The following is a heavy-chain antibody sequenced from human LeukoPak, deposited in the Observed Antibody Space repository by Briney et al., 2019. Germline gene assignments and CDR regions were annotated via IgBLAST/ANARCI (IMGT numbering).Heavy chain of an antibody. D-gene: IGHD4-17*01. J-gene: IGHJ4*02. Sequence: SETLSLTCAVYGGSFSGYYWSWIRQPPGKGLEWIGEINHGGSTSYRPSLKSRLTMSVDTSKNQFSLKLGSVTAADTAVYYCARVRGGLMTAVTPGYDFWGQGTLVTVSS. CDR3: ARVRGGLMTAVTPGYDF. CDR2: INHGGST. V-gene: IGHV4-34*01. CDR1: GGSFSGYY.